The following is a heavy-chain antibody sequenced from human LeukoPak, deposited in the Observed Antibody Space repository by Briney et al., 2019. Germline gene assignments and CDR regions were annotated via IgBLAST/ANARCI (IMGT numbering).Heavy chain of an antibody. J-gene: IGHJ4*02. Sequence: PSETLSLTCTVSGGSISSYYWSWIRQPPGKGLEWIGYIYYSGSTNCNPSLKSRVTISVDTSKNQFSLKLSSVTAADTAVYYCARLYGLGSYYFYDYWGQGTLVTVSS. CDR3: ARLYGLGSYYFYDY. CDR2: IYYSGST. D-gene: IGHD3-10*01. CDR1: GGSISSYY. V-gene: IGHV4-59*08.